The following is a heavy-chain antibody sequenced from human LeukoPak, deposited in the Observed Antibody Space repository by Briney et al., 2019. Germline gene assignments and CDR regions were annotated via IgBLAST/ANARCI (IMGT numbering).Heavy chain of an antibody. CDR1: GFTFDDYA. CDR2: ISGDGGST. Sequence: PGGSLRLSCAASGFTFDDYAMHWVRQAPGKGLEWVSLISGDGGSTYYADSVKGRLTISRDNSKNCLYLQMNSLGTEDTALYYCAKDRYGSGSYTDYWGRGTLVTVSS. D-gene: IGHD3-10*01. CDR3: AKDRYGSGSYTDY. V-gene: IGHV3-43*02. J-gene: IGHJ4*02.